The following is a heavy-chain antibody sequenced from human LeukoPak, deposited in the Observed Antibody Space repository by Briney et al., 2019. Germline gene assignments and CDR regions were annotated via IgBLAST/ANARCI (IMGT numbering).Heavy chain of an antibody. D-gene: IGHD4-17*01. Sequence: GASVKVSCKASGYTFTNYDVNWARQAAGQGLEWMGWVNPNSGNTGYAQRFQGRITMTRDTSKTTAYMQLDSLKSEDTAVYYCARSDYGDLDYWGQGTLVTVSS. V-gene: IGHV1-8*01. CDR3: ARSDYGDLDY. CDR2: VNPNSGNT. J-gene: IGHJ4*02. CDR1: GYTFTNYD.